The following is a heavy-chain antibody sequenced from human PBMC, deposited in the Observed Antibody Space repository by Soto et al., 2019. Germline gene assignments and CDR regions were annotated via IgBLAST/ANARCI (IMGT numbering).Heavy chain of an antibody. V-gene: IGHV4-59*01. CDR1: GASFSSYF. D-gene: IGHD6-19*01. J-gene: IGHJ6*02. Sequence: XETLSLTCTVSGASFSSYFWSWVRQPPGKGLEWIGYIYNSGRTNYNPSLKSRVTISLDTSDNDFSLRLTSLTAADTAVYYCARVNSAWSSGHGLDVWGQGTTVTVSS. CDR3: ARVNSAWSSGHGLDV. CDR2: IYNSGRT.